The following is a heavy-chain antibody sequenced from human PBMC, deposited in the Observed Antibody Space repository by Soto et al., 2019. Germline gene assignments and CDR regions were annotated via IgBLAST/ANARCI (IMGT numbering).Heavy chain of an antibody. CDR1: GFTFRSYG. V-gene: IGHV3-30*18. J-gene: IGHJ4*02. CDR3: AKDRGVGQGPLSYYSDY. Sequence: QVQLVESGGGVVQPGRSLRLSCAASGFTFRSYGMHWVRQAPGKGLEWVAVISHDGSEKYYADSVKGRVTISRDNSKNTLYLKMNSLRAEDTAVYYCAKDRGVGQGPLSYYSDYWGQGTLVTVSS. CDR2: ISHDGSEK. D-gene: IGHD2-15*01.